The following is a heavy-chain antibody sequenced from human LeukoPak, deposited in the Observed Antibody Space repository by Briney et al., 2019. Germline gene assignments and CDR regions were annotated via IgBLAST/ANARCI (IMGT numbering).Heavy chain of an antibody. Sequence: EGSLRLSCAASGFTFSSYEMNWVRQAPGKGLEWVSYISSSGSTIYYADSVKGRFTISRDNAKNSLYLQMNSLRAEDTAVYYCARVPYYDFWSRYYTADYWGQGTLVTVSS. CDR1: GFTFSSYE. CDR2: ISSSGSTI. V-gene: IGHV3-48*03. D-gene: IGHD3-3*01. J-gene: IGHJ4*02. CDR3: ARVPYYDFWSRYYTADY.